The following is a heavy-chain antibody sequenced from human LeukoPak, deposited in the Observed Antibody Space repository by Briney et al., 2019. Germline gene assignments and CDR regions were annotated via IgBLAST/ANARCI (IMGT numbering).Heavy chain of an antibody. J-gene: IGHJ4*02. CDR3: AKTRRRRARNYDQTDALYYYFDY. V-gene: IGHV1-24*01. CDR2: FDPEDGET. CDR1: GYTLTELS. D-gene: IGHD3-22*01. Sequence: ASVKVSCKVSGYTLTELSMHWVRQAPGKGLEWMGGFDPEDGETIYAQKFQGRVTMTEDTSTDTAYMELSSLRSEDTAVYYCAKTRRRRARNYDQTDALYYYFDYWGQGTLVTVSS.